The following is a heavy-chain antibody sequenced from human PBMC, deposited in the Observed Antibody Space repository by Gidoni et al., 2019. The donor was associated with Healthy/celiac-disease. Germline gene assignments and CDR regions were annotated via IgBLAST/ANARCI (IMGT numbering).Heavy chain of an antibody. J-gene: IGHJ5*02. V-gene: IGHV3-23*01. CDR3: AKDAYCSSTSCISTNWFDP. CDR1: GFTFRSDP. D-gene: IGHD2-2*01. Sequence: EVQLLESGGGLVQPGGSLSLSCPAPGFTFRSDPISWVRQAPGKGLEWVSAISGSGGSTYYADSVEGRFTISRDNTKNTLYMQMNSLRAEDTAVYYCAKDAYCSSTSCISTNWFDPWGQGTLVTVSS. CDR2: ISGSGGST.